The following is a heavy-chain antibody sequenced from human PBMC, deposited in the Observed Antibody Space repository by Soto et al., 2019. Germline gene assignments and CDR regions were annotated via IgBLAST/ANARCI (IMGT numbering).Heavy chain of an antibody. CDR3: GRDGVGATQLGWFDP. J-gene: IGHJ5*02. CDR1: GYTFIGYY. D-gene: IGHD1-26*01. V-gene: IGHV1-2*06. Sequence: SVKVSCKASGYTFIGYYIHWVRQAPGQGLEWMGRINPRSGDTTYAQKFQGRLTMTRDTYISTAYMELSSLRSDDTAVYYCGRDGVGATQLGWFDPRG. CDR2: INPRSGDT.